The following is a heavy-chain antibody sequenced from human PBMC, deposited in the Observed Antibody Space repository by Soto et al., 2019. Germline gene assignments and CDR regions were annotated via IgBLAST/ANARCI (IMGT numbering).Heavy chain of an antibody. CDR1: GDSVSTDSAA. V-gene: IGHV6-1*01. Sequence: SQTLSLPCAISGDSVSTDSAAWTWIRQSPSRGLEWLGRTYYRSKWFTDYAASLRSRITVNPDTSENQFSLRLNSVTPEDMAVYYCARSFDVHEGHFDYWGQGTLVTVSS. D-gene: IGHD6-6*01. CDR2: TYYRSKWFT. J-gene: IGHJ4*02. CDR3: ARSFDVHEGHFDY.